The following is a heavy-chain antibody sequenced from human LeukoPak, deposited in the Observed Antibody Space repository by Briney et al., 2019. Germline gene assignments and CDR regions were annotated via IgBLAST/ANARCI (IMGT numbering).Heavy chain of an antibody. V-gene: IGHV3-33*01. CDR2: IWYDGSNK. CDR1: EFTFSNYG. CDR3: ARDAWGFDP. J-gene: IGHJ5*02. Sequence: GRSLRLSCAASEFTFSNYGMHWVRQAPGKGLEWVAVIWYDGSNKYYADSVKGRFTISRDNSKNTLYLQMNSLGAEDTAVYYCARDAWGFDPWGQGTLVTVSS.